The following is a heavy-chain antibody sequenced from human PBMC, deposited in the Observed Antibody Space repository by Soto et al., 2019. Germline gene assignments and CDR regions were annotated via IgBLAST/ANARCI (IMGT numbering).Heavy chain of an antibody. CDR1: GGSISSSNW. CDR3: ASRSDYYGSGSHIDY. D-gene: IGHD3-10*01. J-gene: IGHJ4*02. Sequence: QVQLQESGPGLVKPSGTLSLTCAVSGGSISSSNWWSWVRQPPGKGLEWIGEIYHSGSTNYNPSLKSRVTISVYKSKNQFSLKLSSVTAADTAVYYCASRSDYYGSGSHIDYWGQGTLVTVSS. V-gene: IGHV4-4*02. CDR2: IYHSGST.